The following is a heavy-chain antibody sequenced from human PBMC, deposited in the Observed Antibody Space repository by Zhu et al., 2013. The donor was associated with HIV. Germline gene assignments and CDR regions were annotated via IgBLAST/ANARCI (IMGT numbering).Heavy chain of an antibody. CDR3: ARDGYSYGQGNYYYGMDV. D-gene: IGHD5-18*01. CDR2: MNPNSGNT. V-gene: IGHV1-8*01. CDR1: GYTFTSYD. J-gene: IGHJ6*02. Sequence: QVQLVQSGADVRAWASVKISCKASGYTFTSYDINWVRQATGQGLEWMGWMNPNSGNTAYAQKFQGRVTITADKSTSTAYMELSSLRSEDTAVYYCARDGYSYGQGNYYYGMDVWGQGTTVTVSS.